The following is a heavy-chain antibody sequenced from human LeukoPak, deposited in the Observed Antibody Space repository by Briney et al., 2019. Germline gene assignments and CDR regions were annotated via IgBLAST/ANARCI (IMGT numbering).Heavy chain of an antibody. J-gene: IGHJ4*02. CDR3: ARDFRTYSYGYVDY. Sequence: SQTLSLPCTVSGGSITSGDYYWSWIRQPPGKGLEWIGYIYYSGSTYYNPSLKSRVTISVDTSTNQFSLKLSSVTAADTAVYYCARDFRTYSYGYVDYWGQGTLVTVSS. V-gene: IGHV4-30-4*01. CDR1: GGSITSGDYY. D-gene: IGHD5-18*01. CDR2: IYYSGST.